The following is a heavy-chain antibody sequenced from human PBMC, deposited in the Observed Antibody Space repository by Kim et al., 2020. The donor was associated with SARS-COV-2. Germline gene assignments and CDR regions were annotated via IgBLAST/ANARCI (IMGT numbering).Heavy chain of an antibody. CDR1: GGSISSYY. CDR2: IYYSGST. V-gene: IGHV4-59*13. CDR3: XRXSXLXDX. J-gene: IGHJ4*02. Sequence: SETLSLTCTVSGGSISSYYWSWIRQPPGKGLEWIGYIYYSGSTNYNPSLKSRXTISVDTXKNQFSLKLSSVTAXDTXXYXXXRXSXLXDXWGQGTLXXV.